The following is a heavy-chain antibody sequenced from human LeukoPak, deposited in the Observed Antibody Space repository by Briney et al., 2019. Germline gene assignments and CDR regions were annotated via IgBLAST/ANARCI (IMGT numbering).Heavy chain of an antibody. J-gene: IGHJ4*02. Sequence: SETLSLTCTVSGVSISSSNSYWGWIRQPPGKGLEGIGSIYYSWNTYFNASLKSQVSLSIDTSKNQFSLNLTSVTAADTAVYYCARQTGSGLFILPGGQGTLVTVSS. CDR1: GVSISSSNSY. D-gene: IGHD3/OR15-3a*01. CDR2: IYYSWNT. V-gene: IGHV4-39*01. CDR3: ARQTGSGLFILP.